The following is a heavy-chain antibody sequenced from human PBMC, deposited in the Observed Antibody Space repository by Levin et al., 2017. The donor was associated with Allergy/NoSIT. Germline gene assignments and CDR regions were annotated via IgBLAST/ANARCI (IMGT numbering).Heavy chain of an antibody. CDR2: INHSGST. V-gene: IGHV4-34*01. CDR3: ARGLVTNYYGSGSSPRTHYFDY. CDR1: GGSFSGYY. Sequence: SETLSLTCAVYGGSFSGYYWSWIRQPPGKGLEWIGEINHSGSTDYNPSLKSRVTISVDTSKNQFSLKLSSVTAADTAVYYCARGLVTNYYGSGSSPRTHYFDYWGQGTLVTVSS. D-gene: IGHD3-10*01. J-gene: IGHJ4*02.